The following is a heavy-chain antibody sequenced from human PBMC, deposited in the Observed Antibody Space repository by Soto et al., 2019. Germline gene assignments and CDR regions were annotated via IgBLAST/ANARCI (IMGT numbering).Heavy chain of an antibody. J-gene: IGHJ5*02. CDR1: GGSISSYY. D-gene: IGHD6-6*01. V-gene: IGHV4-59*08. CDR3: VIVYSSPSDGWFDP. Sequence: KPSETLSLTCTVSGGSISSYYWSWIRQPPGKGLERIGYIYYSGSTNCNPSLKSRVTISVDTSKNQFSLKLSSVTAADTAVYYSVIVYSSPSDGWFDPRGPGTLVTVSS. CDR2: IYYSGST.